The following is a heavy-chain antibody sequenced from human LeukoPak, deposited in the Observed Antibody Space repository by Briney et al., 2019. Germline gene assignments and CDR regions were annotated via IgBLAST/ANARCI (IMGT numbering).Heavy chain of an antibody. Sequence: GGSLRLSCAASGFTVSSNYMSWVRQAPGKGLEWVSVIYSGGSTYYADSVKGRFTISRDNSKNTLYLQMNSLRAEDTAVYYCARDLSVRGVLAGFDYWGQGTLVTVSS. CDR1: GFTVSSNY. D-gene: IGHD3-10*01. J-gene: IGHJ4*02. V-gene: IGHV3-66*01. CDR2: IYSGGST. CDR3: ARDLSVRGVLAGFDY.